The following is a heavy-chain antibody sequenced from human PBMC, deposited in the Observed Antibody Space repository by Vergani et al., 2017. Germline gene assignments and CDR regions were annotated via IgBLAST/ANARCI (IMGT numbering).Heavy chain of an antibody. D-gene: IGHD2-21*02. Sequence: QVQLQESGPGLVKPSETLSLTCAVPGYSISSTYYWGWIRQPPGKGLEWIGSIYHSGSTYNNPSLKSRVTISVDTSKNQFSLKLSSVSAADTAVYYCVRHRGDNDRGGMDVWGQGTTVTVSS. J-gene: IGHJ6*02. CDR2: IYHSGST. CDR3: VRHRGDNDRGGMDV. CDR1: GYSISSTYY. V-gene: IGHV4-38-2*01.